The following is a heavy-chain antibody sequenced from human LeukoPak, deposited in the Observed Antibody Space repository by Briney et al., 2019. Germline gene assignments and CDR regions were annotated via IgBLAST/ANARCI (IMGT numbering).Heavy chain of an antibody. V-gene: IGHV3-9*01. D-gene: IGHD3-22*01. CDR1: GFTFDDYA. CDR3: AKDSSGYSEYFQH. Sequence: GGSLRLSCAASGFTFDDYAMHWVRQAPGKGLEWVSGISWNSGSIGYADSVKGRFTISRDNAKNSLYLQMNSVRAGDTALYYCAKDSSGYSEYFQHWGQGTLVTVSS. J-gene: IGHJ1*01. CDR2: ISWNSGSI.